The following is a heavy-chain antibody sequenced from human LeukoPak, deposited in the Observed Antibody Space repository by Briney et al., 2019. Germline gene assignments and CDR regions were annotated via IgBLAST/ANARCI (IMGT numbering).Heavy chain of an antibody. D-gene: IGHD3-3*01. CDR3: ARESDFGVVIGFDY. J-gene: IGHJ4*02. CDR2: IKQDGSEK. V-gene: IGHV3-7*01. Sequence: GGSLRLSCAASGFTFSSYWMSWVRQAPGKGLQWVGNIKQDGSEKYYVDSVKGRFTISRDNAKNSLYLQMNSLRAEDTAVYYCARESDFGVVIGFDYWGQGTLVTVSS. CDR1: GFTFSSYW.